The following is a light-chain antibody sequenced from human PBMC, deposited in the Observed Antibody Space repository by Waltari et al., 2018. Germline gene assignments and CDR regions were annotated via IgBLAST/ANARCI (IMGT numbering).Light chain of an antibody. CDR1: QNLGRY. CDR2: GAS. V-gene: IGKV1-39*01. Sequence: TQMTQSPSSLSASVGDRVSITCRASQNLGRYLNWYQQKTGTAPRLLVSGASSLQSGVPSRFSGGGAGTDFTLTISGLEPEDFASYYCQQTSSTPFTFGGGTNVEIK. CDR3: QQTSSTPFT. J-gene: IGKJ4*01.